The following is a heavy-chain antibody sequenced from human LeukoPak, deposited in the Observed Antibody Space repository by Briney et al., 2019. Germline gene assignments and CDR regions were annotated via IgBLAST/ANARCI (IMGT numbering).Heavy chain of an antibody. D-gene: IGHD3-10*01. CDR3: ARKGAYNYYGSGSYVY. J-gene: IGHJ4*02. V-gene: IGHV1-69*13. CDR1: GGTFSSNA. CDR2: IIPIFGTA. Sequence: GASVKVSCKASGGTFSSNAISWVLQAPGQGLEWMGGIIPIFGTANYAQKFQGRVTITADESTSTAYMELSSLRSEDTAVYYCARKGAYNYYGSGSYVYWGQGTLVTVSS.